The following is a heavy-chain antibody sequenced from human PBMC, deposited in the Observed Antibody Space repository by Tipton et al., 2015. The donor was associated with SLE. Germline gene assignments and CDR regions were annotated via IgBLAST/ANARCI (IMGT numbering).Heavy chain of an antibody. CDR3: ARHDGGDYSPQGY. CDR2: TYYSGST. V-gene: IGHV4-39*01. CDR1: GGSISSSSYY. Sequence: TLSLTCTVSGGSISSSSYYWGWIRQPPGKGLEWIGSTYYSGSTYYNPSLKSRVTISVDTSKNQFSLKLSSVTAADTAVYYCARHDGGDYSPQGYWGQGTLVTVSS. J-gene: IGHJ4*02. D-gene: IGHD4-11*01.